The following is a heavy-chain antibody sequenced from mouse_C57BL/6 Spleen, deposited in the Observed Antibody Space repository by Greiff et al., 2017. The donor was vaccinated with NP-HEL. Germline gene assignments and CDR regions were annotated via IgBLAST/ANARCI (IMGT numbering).Heavy chain of an antibody. V-gene: IGHV5-16*01. CDR2: INYDGSST. Sequence: EVMLVESEGGLVQPGSSMKLSCTASGFTFSDYYMAWVRQVPEKGLEWVANINYDGSSTYYLDSLKSRFIISRDNAKNILYLQMSRLKSEDTATYYCARGGGDGSSRAWFAYWGQGTLVTVSA. CDR1: GFTFSDYY. D-gene: IGHD2-3*01. J-gene: IGHJ3*01. CDR3: ARGGGDGSSRAWFAY.